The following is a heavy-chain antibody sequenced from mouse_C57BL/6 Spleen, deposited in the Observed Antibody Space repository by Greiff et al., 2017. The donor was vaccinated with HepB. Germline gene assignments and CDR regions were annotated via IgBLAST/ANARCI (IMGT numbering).Heavy chain of an antibody. J-gene: IGHJ3*01. CDR2: ISYDGSN. CDR3: AREDSNYEAY. Sequence: DVKLQESGPGLVKPSQSLSLTCSVTGYSITSGYYWNWIRQFPGNKLEWMGYISYDGSNNYNPSLKNRISITRDTSKNQFFLKLNSVTTEDTATYYCAREDSNYEAYWGQGTLVTVSA. CDR1: GYSITSGYY. V-gene: IGHV3-6*01. D-gene: IGHD2-5*01.